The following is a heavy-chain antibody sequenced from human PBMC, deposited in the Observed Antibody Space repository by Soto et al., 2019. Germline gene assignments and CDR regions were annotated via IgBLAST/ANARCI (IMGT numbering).Heavy chain of an antibody. CDR3: AKDSGWLHHY. CDR1: GFTFGNYA. Sequence: ESGGGLVQPGGSLRLSCRASGFTFGNYAMAWVRQAPGKGLEWVSGISASGGRTYYADSAKGRFTISRDNSNNTLYLQMSSLRAEDTAVYYCAKDSGWLHHYWGQGTLVTVSS. D-gene: IGHD5-12*01. J-gene: IGHJ4*02. V-gene: IGHV3-23*01. CDR2: ISASGGRT.